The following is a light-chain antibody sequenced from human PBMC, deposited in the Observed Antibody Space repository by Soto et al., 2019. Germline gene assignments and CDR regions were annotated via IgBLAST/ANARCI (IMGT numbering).Light chain of an antibody. CDR1: SSDVGSSNL. CDR2: EVT. Sequence: QSVLTQPASVSGSPGQSITISCTGASSDVGSSNLVSWYQHHPGKAPKLLIYEVTKRPSGVSYRFSASKSANTAYLTISGLQAEDEADYYCCSYASGSTLVFGGGTKVTVL. J-gene: IGLJ2*01. V-gene: IGLV2-23*02. CDR3: CSYASGSTLV.